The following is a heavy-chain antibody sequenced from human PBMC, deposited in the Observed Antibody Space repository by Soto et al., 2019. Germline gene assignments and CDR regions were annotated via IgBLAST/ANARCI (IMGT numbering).Heavy chain of an antibody. Sequence: QVELVESGGGVVQPGRSLRLSCAASGFTFKNFGMSWVRQAPGKGLEWVAVISYDGKNKYYLDSVKGRVTISRDNSKNTLYLQMNSLRVEDTALYYCAKVLPVDASDLWGHGAMVIVSS. V-gene: IGHV3-30*18. CDR3: AKVLPVDASDL. CDR1: GFTFKNFG. CDR2: ISYDGKNK. J-gene: IGHJ3*01.